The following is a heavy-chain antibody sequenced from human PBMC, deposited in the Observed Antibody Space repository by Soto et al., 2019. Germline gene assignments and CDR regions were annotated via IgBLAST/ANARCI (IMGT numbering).Heavy chain of an antibody. D-gene: IGHD6-13*01. CDR1: GFTFSSYA. J-gene: IGHJ5*02. CDR2: ISGSGGST. Sequence: GGSLRLSCAASGFTFSSYAMSWVRQAPGKGLEWVSAISGSGGSTYYADSVKGRFTISRDNSKNTLYLQMNSLRAGDTAVYYGAKDLELTDQQLVPWGQGNLVTVSS. V-gene: IGHV3-23*01. CDR3: AKDLELTDQQLVP.